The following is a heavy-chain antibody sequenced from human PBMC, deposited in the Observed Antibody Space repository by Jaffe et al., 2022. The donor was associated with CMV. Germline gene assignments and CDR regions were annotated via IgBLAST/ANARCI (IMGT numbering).Heavy chain of an antibody. CDR1: GGSISSSSYY. CDR3: ARCYYDYVWGSYRHSGCYFDY. D-gene: IGHD3-16*02. Sequence: QLQLQESGPGLVKPSETLSLTCTVSGGSISSSSYYWGWIRQPPGKGLEWIGSIYYSGSTYYNPSLKSRVTISVDTSKNQFSLKLSSVTAADTAVYYCARCYYDYVWGSYRHSGCYFDYWGQGTLVTVSS. CDR2: IYYSGST. J-gene: IGHJ4*02. V-gene: IGHV4-39*01.